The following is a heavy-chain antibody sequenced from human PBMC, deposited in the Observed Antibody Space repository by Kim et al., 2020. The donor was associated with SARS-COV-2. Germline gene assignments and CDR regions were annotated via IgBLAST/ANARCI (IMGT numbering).Heavy chain of an antibody. CDR3: ARGLASYSSGWFSWFDP. Sequence: SQTLSLTCAISGDSVSSNSAAWNWIRQSPSRCLEWLGRTYYRSKWYNDYAVSVKSRITINPDTSKNQFSLQLNSVTPEDTAVYYCARGLASYSSGWFSWFDPWGQGTLVTVSS. J-gene: IGHJ5*02. CDR2: TYYRSKWYN. CDR1: GDSVSSNSAA. D-gene: IGHD6-19*01. V-gene: IGHV6-1*01.